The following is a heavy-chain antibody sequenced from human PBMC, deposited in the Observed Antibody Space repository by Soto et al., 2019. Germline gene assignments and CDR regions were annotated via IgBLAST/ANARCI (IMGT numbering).Heavy chain of an antibody. J-gene: IGHJ4*02. D-gene: IGHD5-18*01. Sequence: PSETLSLTCTVSGGSISSGGYYWSWIRQHPGKGLEWIGYIYYSGSTYYNPSLKSRVTISVDTSKNQFSLKLSSVTAADTAVYYCARGLGHSSNFDYWGQGTLVTVSS. V-gene: IGHV4-31*03. CDR2: IYYSGST. CDR1: GGSISSGGYY. CDR3: ARGLGHSSNFDY.